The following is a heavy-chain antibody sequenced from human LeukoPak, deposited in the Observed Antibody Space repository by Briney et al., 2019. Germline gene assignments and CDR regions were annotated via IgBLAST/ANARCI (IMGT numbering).Heavy chain of an antibody. CDR1: GGSISSYY. J-gene: IGHJ3*02. CDR3: ARRLAYDSSGYHAFDI. CDR2: IYYNGST. D-gene: IGHD3-22*01. Sequence: SETLSLTCTVSGGSISSYYWSWIRQPPGKGLEWIGYIYYNGSTNYSPSLKSRVTISVDTSKNQFSLKLTSLTAADTGVYYCARRLAYDSSGYHAFDIWGQGTMVTVSS. V-gene: IGHV4-59*01.